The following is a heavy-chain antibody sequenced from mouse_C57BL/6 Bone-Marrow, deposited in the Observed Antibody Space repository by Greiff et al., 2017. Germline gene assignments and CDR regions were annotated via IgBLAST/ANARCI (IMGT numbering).Heavy chain of an antibody. CDR1: GYSFPDYN. V-gene: IGHV1-39*01. D-gene: IGHD2-3*01. Sequence: VQLQQSGPELVKPGASVKISCKASGYSFPDYNMNWVQQSTGKSLEWIGVINPNYGTTSYNQKFKGKATLTVDQSSSTAYMQLNSLTSEDSAVDYCARGGYYAWFAYWGQGTLVTVSA. CDR2: INPNYGTT. J-gene: IGHJ3*01. CDR3: ARGGYYAWFAY.